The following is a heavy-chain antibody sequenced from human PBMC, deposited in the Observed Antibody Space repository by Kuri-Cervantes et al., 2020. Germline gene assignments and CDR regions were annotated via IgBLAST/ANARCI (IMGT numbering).Heavy chain of an antibody. CDR1: GFTFSSYA. J-gene: IGHJ1*01. V-gene: IGHV3-30-3*01. CDR2: ISYDGSNK. Sequence: GGSLRLSCAASGFTFSSYAMHWVRQAPGKGLEWVAVISYDGSNKYYADSVKGRFTISRDNFKNTLYLQMNSLRAEDTALYYCAVNYFGSGTNYQYFQHWGQGTLVTVSS. CDR3: AVNYFGSGTNYQYFQH. D-gene: IGHD3-10*01.